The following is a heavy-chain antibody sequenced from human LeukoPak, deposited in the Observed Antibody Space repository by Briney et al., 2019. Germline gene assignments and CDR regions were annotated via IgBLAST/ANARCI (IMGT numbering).Heavy chain of an antibody. J-gene: IGHJ5*02. CDR1: GGSISSYY. CDR2: IYSSGTT. Sequence: SETLSLTCTVSGGSISSYYWSWIRQSPGKGLEWIGYIYSSGTTNYNPSLKSRVTISVDTSKNQFSQKLSSVTAADTAVYYCARGPLQFRFDPWGQGTLVTVSS. V-gene: IGHV4-59*01. CDR3: ARGPLQFRFDP. D-gene: IGHD4-11*01.